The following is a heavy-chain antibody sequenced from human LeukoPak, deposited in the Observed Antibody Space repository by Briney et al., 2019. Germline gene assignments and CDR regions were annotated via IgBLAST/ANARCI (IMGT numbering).Heavy chain of an antibody. CDR3: ARGGGGRPDY. Sequence: GVLRLSCAASGFTFSDSYMTWIRQAPGKGLEWVSYISSSSTTKSYADSVKGRFTISRDNAKNSLYLQIRSLRAEDTAVYSCARGGGGRPDYGGQETLVTVSS. J-gene: IGHJ4*02. D-gene: IGHD3-3*01. V-gene: IGHV3-11*04. CDR2: ISSSSTTK. CDR1: GFTFSDSY.